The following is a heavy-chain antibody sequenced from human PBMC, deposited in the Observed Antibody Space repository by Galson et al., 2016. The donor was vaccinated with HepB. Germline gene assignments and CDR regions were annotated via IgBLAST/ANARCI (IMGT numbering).Heavy chain of an antibody. CDR3: ARMGDYDDYGDY. V-gene: IGHV4-39*07. CDR1: GDSVSSSSYY. Sequence: SETLSLTCTVSGDSVSSSSYYWGWIRQPPGKGLEWVGNIYYDGTTSYNPSLTSRVTISVDTSKNQFSLKLSSVTAADTAVYYCARMGDYDDYGDYWGQGTLVTVSS. J-gene: IGHJ4*02. CDR2: IYYDGTT. D-gene: IGHD4-17*01.